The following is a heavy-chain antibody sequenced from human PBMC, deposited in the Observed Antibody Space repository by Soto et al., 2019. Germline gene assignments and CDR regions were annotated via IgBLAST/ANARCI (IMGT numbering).Heavy chain of an antibody. J-gene: IGHJ6*02. CDR3: ARDRSPCGGDCYRPPYGMDV. D-gene: IGHD2-21*02. CDR2: IIPIFGTA. Sequence: SVKVSCKASGGTFSSYAISWVRQAPGQGLEWKGGIIPIFGTANNAQKFQGRVTITADESTSTAYMELSSLRSEDTVVYYCARDRSPCGGDCYRPPYGMDVWGQGTTVTVS. CDR1: GGTFSSYA. V-gene: IGHV1-69*13.